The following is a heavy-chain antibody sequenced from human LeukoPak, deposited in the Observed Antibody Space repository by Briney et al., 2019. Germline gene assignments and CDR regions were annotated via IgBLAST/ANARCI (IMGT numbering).Heavy chain of an antibody. D-gene: IGHD3-9*01. CDR1: GGSVSSGSYY. CDR3: ARTPRYDIPTYYFDY. J-gene: IGHJ4*02. CDR2: IYYSGST. Sequence: SETLSLTCTVSGGSVSSGSYYWSWIRQPPGKGLEWIGYIYYSGSTNYNPSLQSRVTISVDTSKNQFSLKLSSVTAADTAVYYCARTPRYDIPTYYFDYWGQGTLVTVSS. V-gene: IGHV4-61*01.